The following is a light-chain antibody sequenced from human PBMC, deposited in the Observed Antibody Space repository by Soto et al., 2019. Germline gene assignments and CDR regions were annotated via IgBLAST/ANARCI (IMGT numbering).Light chain of an antibody. CDR1: QSVSSDY. J-gene: IGKJ5*01. CDR3: QQYSKWPIT. Sequence: EIVLTQSPGTLSLSQGERATLSCRASQSVSSDYLAWYQQKPGQTPKVLIYRASSRATGIPDRFSGSGSGTDFTLTISRLEPEDFAVYYCQQYSKWPITFGQGTRLEIK. CDR2: RAS. V-gene: IGKV3-20*01.